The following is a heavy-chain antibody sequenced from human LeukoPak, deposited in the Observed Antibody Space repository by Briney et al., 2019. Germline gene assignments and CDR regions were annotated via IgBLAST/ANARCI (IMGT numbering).Heavy chain of an antibody. CDR1: GFTFSSFS. CDR3: AKGGASRFSSSSGWGEFWD. Sequence: PGGSLRLSWAAAGFTFSSFSMSWVRQPPGKGLEWVSATSSSGGSTCYADPVKGHFTISKDNSKSALYLQKNSMRAEDTAVYYCAKGGASRFSSSSGWGEFWDWGQGTLVTVSS. CDR2: TSSSGGST. V-gene: IGHV3-23*01. J-gene: IGHJ4*02. D-gene: IGHD6-6*01.